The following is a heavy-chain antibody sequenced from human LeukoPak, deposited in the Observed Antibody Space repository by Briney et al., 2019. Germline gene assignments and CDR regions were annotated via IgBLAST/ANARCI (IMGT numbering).Heavy chain of an antibody. J-gene: IGHJ4*02. CDR2: INQSGST. Sequence: SSGTLSLTCAVYGGSSSGYYWSWIRKPPGTGLEWIGEINQSGSTNQNPSLKRRVTISIDTSKNQFSLKLNSVTAADTAVYYCARGYGSGSYFVFWGQGTLVTVSS. D-gene: IGHD3-10*01. CDR1: GGSSSGYY. CDR3: ARGYGSGSYFVF. V-gene: IGHV4-34*01.